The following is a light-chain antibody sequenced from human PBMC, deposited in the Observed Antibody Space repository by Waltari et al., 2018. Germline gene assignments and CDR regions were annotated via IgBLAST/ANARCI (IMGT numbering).Light chain of an antibody. CDR3: QNHERLPAT. CDR2: EAS. J-gene: IGKJ1*01. V-gene: IGKV3-20*01. CDR1: QSIGRY. Sequence: EIVLTPSPGTLSLSAGERAILSCRASQSIGRYLVWYQQKPGQAPRLLIYEASRRATGIPDRFSGSGSGTDFSLTISRLEPEDFAVYYCQNHERLPATFGQGTKVEIK.